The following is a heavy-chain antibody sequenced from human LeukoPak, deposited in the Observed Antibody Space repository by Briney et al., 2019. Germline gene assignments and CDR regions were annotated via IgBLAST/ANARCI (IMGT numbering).Heavy chain of an antibody. J-gene: IGHJ4*02. Sequence: SETLSLTCTVSGGSISSSSYYWGWIRQPPGKGLEWIGSIYYSGSTYYNPSLKSRVTISVDTSKNQFSLKLSSVTAADTAVYYCARGLRGSSGYYSYWGQGTLVTVSS. CDR3: ARGLRGSSGYYSY. CDR2: IYYSGST. D-gene: IGHD3-22*01. CDR1: GGSISSSSYY. V-gene: IGHV4-39*07.